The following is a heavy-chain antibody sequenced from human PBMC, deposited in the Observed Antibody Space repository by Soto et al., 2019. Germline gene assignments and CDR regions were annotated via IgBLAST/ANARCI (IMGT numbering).Heavy chain of an antibody. V-gene: IGHV3-30-3*01. J-gene: IGHJ4*02. CDR1: GFTFIRHA. Sequence: QVQLVESGGGVVQPGRSLRVSCAASGFTFIRHAMHWVRQAPGKGLEWVAVISNDGSKTDYADSVKGRFTISRDNSKNTLYLQMNSLRAEDTAVYYCARVGRDKNYWCYFDYWGQGTLVTVSS. CDR2: ISNDGSKT. CDR3: ARVGRDKNYWCYFDY. D-gene: IGHD2-8*02.